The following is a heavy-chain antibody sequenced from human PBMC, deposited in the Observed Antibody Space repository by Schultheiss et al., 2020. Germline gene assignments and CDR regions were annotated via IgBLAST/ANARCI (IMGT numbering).Heavy chain of an antibody. CDR3: ARQGSYISGWYGY. Sequence: GGSLRLSCAASGFTFSSYAMNWVRQAPGKGLEWVSGISWNSGSIGYADSVKGRFTISRDNAKNSLYLQMNSLTAEDTAVYYCARQGSYISGWYGYWGQGTLVTVSS. J-gene: IGHJ4*02. CDR2: ISWNSGSI. CDR1: GFTFSSYA. V-gene: IGHV3-9*01. D-gene: IGHD6-19*01.